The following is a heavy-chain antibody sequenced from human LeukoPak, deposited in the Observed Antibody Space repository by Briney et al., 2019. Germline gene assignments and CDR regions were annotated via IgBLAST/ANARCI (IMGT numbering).Heavy chain of an antibody. Sequence: GASVKVSCKASGYTFSNYAMNWVRQAPGQGLEWMGWISVYNGNTNYAQNLQGRVTMTTDTSTSTAYMELRSLRSDDTAVYYCARALSGGNARADEYWGQGTLVTVSS. CDR1: GYTFSNYA. D-gene: IGHD4-23*01. CDR3: ARALSGGNARADEY. CDR2: ISVYNGNT. J-gene: IGHJ4*02. V-gene: IGHV1-18*01.